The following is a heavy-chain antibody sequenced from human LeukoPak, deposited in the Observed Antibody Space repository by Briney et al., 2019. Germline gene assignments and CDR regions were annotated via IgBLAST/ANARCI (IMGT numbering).Heavy chain of an antibody. CDR3: AREDDWNYEDS. Sequence: GGSLRLSCAASGFTFTSYAMSWVRQAPGKGLEWVANMNQDGSEKYYANSVKGRFTISRDNAKNSLYLQMNSLRAEDTAIYYCAREDDWNYEDSWGQGTLVTVSS. D-gene: IGHD1-7*01. CDR2: MNQDGSEK. CDR1: GFTFTSYA. J-gene: IGHJ4*02. V-gene: IGHV3-7*01.